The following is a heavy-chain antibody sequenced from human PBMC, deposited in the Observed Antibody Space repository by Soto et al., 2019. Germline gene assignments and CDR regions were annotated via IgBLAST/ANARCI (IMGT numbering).Heavy chain of an antibody. CDR3: RRQYNWHDNYFDP. CDR2: SYYSGTT. D-gene: IGHD1-20*01. J-gene: IGHJ5*02. Sequence: SETLSLTCTVSGASISVHSYYWTWIRQPPGKGLEWIGSSYYSGTTYFNPSLKSRATISVDTSKNQFSLRLTSVTAAETAIYYFRRQYNWHDNYFDPWGPGALVTVSS. CDR1: GASISVHSYY. V-gene: IGHV4-39*01.